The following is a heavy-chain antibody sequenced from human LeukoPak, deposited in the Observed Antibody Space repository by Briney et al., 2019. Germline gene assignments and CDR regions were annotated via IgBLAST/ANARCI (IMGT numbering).Heavy chain of an antibody. V-gene: IGHV3-23*01. CDR2: ISGSGGST. J-gene: IGHJ4*02. CDR1: GFTFSSYG. Sequence: GGSLRLSCAASGFTFSSYGMSWVRPAPGKGLEWVSAISGSGGSTYYADSVKGRFTISRDNLKDTLYLQMNSLRAEDTAVYYCAKDLRPYSSDWGFDYWGQGTLVTVSS. D-gene: IGHD6-19*01. CDR3: AKDLRPYSSDWGFDY.